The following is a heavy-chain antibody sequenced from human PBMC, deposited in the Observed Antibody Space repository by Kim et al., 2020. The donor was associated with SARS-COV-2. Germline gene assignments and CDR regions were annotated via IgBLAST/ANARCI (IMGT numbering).Heavy chain of an antibody. Sequence: GESLKISCKGSGYSFTSYWISWVHQMPGKGLEWMGRIDPSDSYTNYSPSFQGHVTISADKSISTAYLQWSSLKASDTAMYYCASQYYYDSSGSNNFDYWGQGTLVTVSS. V-gene: IGHV5-10-1*01. D-gene: IGHD3-22*01. CDR3: ASQYYYDSSGSNNFDY. CDR2: IDPSDSYT. CDR1: GYSFTSYW. J-gene: IGHJ4*02.